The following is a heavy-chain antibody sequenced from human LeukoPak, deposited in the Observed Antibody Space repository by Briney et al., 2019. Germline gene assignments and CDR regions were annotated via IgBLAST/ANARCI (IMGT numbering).Heavy chain of an antibody. CDR1: GFTFSKAW. CDR3: ATDVDSGADY. CDR2: IKSKTDGGTT. J-gene: IGHJ4*02. Sequence: PGGSLRLSCAASGFTFSKAWMSWVRQAPGKGREWVGRIKSKTDGGTTDYAAPVKGRFTISRDDSENTLYLQMNILKTEDTAVYYCATDVDSGADYWGQGALVTVSS. V-gene: IGHV3-15*01. D-gene: IGHD6-19*01.